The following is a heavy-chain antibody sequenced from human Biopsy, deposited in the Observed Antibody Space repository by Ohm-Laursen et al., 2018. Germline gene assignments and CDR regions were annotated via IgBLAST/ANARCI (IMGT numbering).Heavy chain of an antibody. V-gene: IGHV3-23*01. J-gene: IGHJ6*02. CDR1: GFTFSNYA. CDR3: AKINPSSIYYYYGMDV. CDR2: ISGSAGST. Sequence: GSLRLPCAASGFTFSNYAMSWVRQAPGKGLEWVSAISGSAGSTNYADSVKGRFTISRDNSKNTLYLQLNSLRAEDTALYYCAKINPSSIYYYYGMDVWGQGTTVTVSS.